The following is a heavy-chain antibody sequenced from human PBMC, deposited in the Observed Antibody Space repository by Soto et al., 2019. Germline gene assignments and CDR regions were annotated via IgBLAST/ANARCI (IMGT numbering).Heavy chain of an antibody. Sequence: QVQLVQSGAEVKEPGASVKVSCKASGYTFTIHVMHWVRQAPGQRLEWMGWVNGGNGNVKYSQKFQDRVTITRDTAATTVYMELSRLGSEDKAVYYCARDSGVAGPSGDLDDWGQGSPVTVS. D-gene: IGHD2-21*02. CDR2: VNGGNGNV. J-gene: IGHJ4*02. V-gene: IGHV1-3*01. CDR1: GYTFTIHV. CDR3: ARDSGVAGPSGDLDD.